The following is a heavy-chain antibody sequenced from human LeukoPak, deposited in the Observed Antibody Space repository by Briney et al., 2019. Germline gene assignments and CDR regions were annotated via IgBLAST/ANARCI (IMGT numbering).Heavy chain of an antibody. CDR1: GCTFTSYD. D-gene: IGHD3-3*01. V-gene: IGHV1-8*03. CDR3: ARVVSADYDFWSGYYRTHYYYMDV. CDR2: MHPNSGNT. J-gene: IGHJ6*03. Sequence: ASVKVSCKASGCTFTSYDINWVRQATGQGLERMGWMHPNSGNTGYAQKFQGRVTITRNTSISTAYMELSSLRSEDTAVYYCARVVSADYDFWSGYYRTHYYYMDVWGKGTTVSVSS.